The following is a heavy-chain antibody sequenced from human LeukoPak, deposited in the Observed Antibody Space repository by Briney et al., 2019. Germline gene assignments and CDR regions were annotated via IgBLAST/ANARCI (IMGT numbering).Heavy chain of an antibody. J-gene: IGHJ3*01. Sequence: SGTLSLTCAVSGGSISSDHWWSWVRQPPGKSLEWIGEIFHIGVTNCKPSLKSRVSMSVDKSRHQFSLNLRSMTAADTAVYFCARGGRSAFDVWGPGTKVIVSS. CDR3: ARGGRSAFDV. CDR1: GGSISSDHW. CDR2: IFHIGVT. V-gene: IGHV4-4*02.